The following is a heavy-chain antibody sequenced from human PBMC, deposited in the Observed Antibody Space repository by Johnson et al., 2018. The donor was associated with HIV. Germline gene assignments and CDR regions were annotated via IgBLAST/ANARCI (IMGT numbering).Heavy chain of an antibody. CDR2: INWNGGST. J-gene: IGHJ3*02. Sequence: VQLVESGGGVVQPGRSLRLSCAASGFTFDDYGMSWVRQAPGKGLEWVSGINWNGGSTGSAASVQGRFTISRDNAKTSLYLQLNSLRVEDTALYYCATTRLSTGWYAFDIWGQGTMVTVSS. CDR1: GFTFDDYG. D-gene: IGHD6-19*01. CDR3: ATTRLSTGWYAFDI. V-gene: IGHV3-20*04.